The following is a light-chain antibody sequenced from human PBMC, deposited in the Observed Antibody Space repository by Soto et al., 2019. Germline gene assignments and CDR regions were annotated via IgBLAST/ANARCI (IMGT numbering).Light chain of an antibody. CDR2: GAS. J-gene: IGKJ4*01. Sequence: EIVLTQSPGTLSLSPGERATLSCRASQSVSSSYLAWYQQKPGQAPRHLIYGASIRATGIPDRFSGSGYGTYVTLTISRLEPEDFAVYYCQQYGSSPLTFGGGTKVEIK. CDR1: QSVSSSY. CDR3: QQYGSSPLT. V-gene: IGKV3-20*01.